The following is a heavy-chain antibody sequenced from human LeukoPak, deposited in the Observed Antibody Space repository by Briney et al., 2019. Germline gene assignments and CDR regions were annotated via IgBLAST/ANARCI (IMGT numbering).Heavy chain of an antibody. CDR3: AKGRRDAYNYYFDY. CDR1: GFTFSNYG. Sequence: GGSLRLSCAASGFTFSNYGMNWVRQAPGKGLEWVSGISGGGGSTYYADSVKGRFTISRDNSKNTLYVQMNSLRAEDTAAYYCAKGRRDAYNYYFDYWGRGTLVTVSS. D-gene: IGHD5-24*01. V-gene: IGHV3-23*01. J-gene: IGHJ4*02. CDR2: ISGGGGST.